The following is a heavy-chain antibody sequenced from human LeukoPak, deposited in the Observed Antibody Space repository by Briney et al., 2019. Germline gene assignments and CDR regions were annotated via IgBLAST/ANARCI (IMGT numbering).Heavy chain of an antibody. J-gene: IGHJ4*02. D-gene: IGHD7-27*01. Sequence: PGGSLRLSCAASGFTFSRNAMIWVRQAPGKGLEWVSAISGSGSDTYDADSVKGRFTIFRDNSKNTVYLRMNSLRAEDTAVYYCAKDPWGSRGYFDYWGQGTLVTVSS. CDR2: ISGSGSDT. CDR3: AKDPWGSRGYFDY. V-gene: IGHV3-23*01. CDR1: GFTFSRNA.